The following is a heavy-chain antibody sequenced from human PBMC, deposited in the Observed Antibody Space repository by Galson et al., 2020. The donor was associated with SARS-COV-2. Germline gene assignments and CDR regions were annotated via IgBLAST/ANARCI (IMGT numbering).Heavy chain of an antibody. J-gene: IGHJ5*02. CDR1: GYTFTDYY. CDR2: INPTSGGT. V-gene: IGHV1-2*02. D-gene: IGHD2-15*01. CDR3: APNGYCSGGSCTSFDP. Sequence: ASVKVSCKTSGYTFTDYYIHWVRQAPGQGLEWMGWINPTSGGTNYGQKFQGRVTMTRDTSINTAYMELKSLRSDDTAVYFCAPNGYCSGGSCTSFDPWGQGTLVTVSS.